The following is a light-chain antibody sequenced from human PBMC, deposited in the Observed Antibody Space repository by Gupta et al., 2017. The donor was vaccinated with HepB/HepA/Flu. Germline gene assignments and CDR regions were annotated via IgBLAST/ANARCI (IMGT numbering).Light chain of an antibody. J-gene: IGLJ1*01. CDR3: QSYDSSLSAYV. Sequence: QSVLTQPPSVSGAPGQRVTISCIGSSSNIGAGYDVHWYQQLPGTAPKLLMYGNNNRPSGVPDRFSASKSGTSASLAITGLQAEDEADYYCQSYDSSLSAYVFGTGTKVTVL. V-gene: IGLV1-40*01. CDR1: SSNIGAGYD. CDR2: GNN.